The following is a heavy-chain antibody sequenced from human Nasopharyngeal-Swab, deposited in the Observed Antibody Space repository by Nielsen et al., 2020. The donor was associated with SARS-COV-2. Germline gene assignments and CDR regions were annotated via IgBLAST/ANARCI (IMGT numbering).Heavy chain of an antibody. D-gene: IGHD2-15*01. CDR1: GFTFSSYS. Sequence: GESLKISCAASGFTFSSYSMNWVRQAPGKGLEWVSSISGSSSFIYYGDSVKGRFTISRDNAKNSLYLQMNSLRAEDTAVYYCAREFNLYCRGGSCYSYYLDQWGQGTLVTVSS. CDR2: ISGSSSFI. V-gene: IGHV3-21*01. J-gene: IGHJ4*02. CDR3: AREFNLYCRGGSCYSYYLDQ.